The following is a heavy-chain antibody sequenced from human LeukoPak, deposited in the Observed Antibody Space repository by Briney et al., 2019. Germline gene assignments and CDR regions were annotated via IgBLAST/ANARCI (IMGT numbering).Heavy chain of an antibody. CDR2: IKTDGSSI. J-gene: IGHJ4*02. CDR1: GFTFSSYW. CDR3: ARVRYNNGLDY. D-gene: IGHD1-14*01. V-gene: IGHV3-74*01. Sequence: GGSLRLSCAAAGFTFSSYWMSWVRQAPGKGLVWVSHIKTDGSSINYADSVKGRFTISGDNAKNTLYLQMNSLRAEDTAVYYCARVRYNNGLDYWGQGTLVTASS.